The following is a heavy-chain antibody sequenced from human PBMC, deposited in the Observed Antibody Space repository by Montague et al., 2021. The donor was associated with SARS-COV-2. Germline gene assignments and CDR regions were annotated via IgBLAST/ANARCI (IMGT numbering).Heavy chain of an antibody. CDR1: GGSFSFYY. CDR2: INQAGRT. D-gene: IGHD2-15*01. V-gene: IGHV4-34*01. Sequence: SETLSLTCALNGGSFSFYYWTWIRQSPGKGLVWIGCINQAGRTTXXPSLSSRLTMSIDTSRKQYSLSLRSVTAADTAVYYCEMGFHCNGVNCYDGVLGCWGQGRLVTVSS. CDR3: EMGFHCNGVNCYDGVLGC. J-gene: IGHJ4*02.